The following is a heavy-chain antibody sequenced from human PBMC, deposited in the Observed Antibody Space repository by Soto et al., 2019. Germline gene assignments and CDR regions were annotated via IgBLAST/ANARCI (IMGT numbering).Heavy chain of an antibody. CDR1: GYSFTSYW. D-gene: IGHD2-2*01. CDR3: ASQRYCSSTSCYYGMAV. J-gene: IGHJ6*02. V-gene: IGHV5-10-1*01. Sequence: PGESLKISCKGSGYSFTSYWISWVRQMPGKGLEWMGRIDPSDSYTNYSPSFQGHVTISADKSISTAYLQWSSLKASDTAMYYCASQRYCSSTSCYYGMAVWGQGTTVTVSS. CDR2: IDPSDSYT.